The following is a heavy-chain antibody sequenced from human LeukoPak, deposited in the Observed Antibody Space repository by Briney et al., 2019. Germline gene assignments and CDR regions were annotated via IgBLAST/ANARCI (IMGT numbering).Heavy chain of an antibody. Sequence: GRSLRLSCAASGFTFDDYAMHWVRQAPGKGLEWVSGISWNSGNIGHADSVKGRFTVSRDNAKNSLYLQMNSLRPEDTAVYYCAKDQAATGALNAFDLWGQGTMVTVSS. CDR1: GFTFDDYA. CDR3: AKDQAATGALNAFDL. V-gene: IGHV3-9*01. CDR2: ISWNSGNI. D-gene: IGHD6-13*01. J-gene: IGHJ3*01.